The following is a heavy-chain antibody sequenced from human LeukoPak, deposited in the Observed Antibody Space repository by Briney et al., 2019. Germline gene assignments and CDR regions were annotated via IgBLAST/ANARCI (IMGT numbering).Heavy chain of an antibody. CDR2: IYYSGST. CDR1: GGSISSSSYY. V-gene: IGHV4-30-4*01. Sequence: LSLTCTASGGSISSSSYYWSWIRQPPGKGLEWIGYIYYSGSTDYNPSLKSRVTISVDTSKNQFSLKLSSVTAADTAVYYCARGKSKFDYWGQGTLVTVSS. CDR3: ARGKSKFDY. J-gene: IGHJ4*02.